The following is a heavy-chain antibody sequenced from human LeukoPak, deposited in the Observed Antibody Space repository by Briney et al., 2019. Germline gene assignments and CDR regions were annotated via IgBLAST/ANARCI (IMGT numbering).Heavy chain of an antibody. CDR1: GFTFRTYA. Sequence: GGSLRLSCAASGFTFRTYAMNWIRQAPGKGLEWASSITRSGQTFYVDSVKGRFAISRDNAENSLYLQMNSLRVEDTAVYYCARDPSAGDSWGQGTLVTVSS. CDR3: ARDPSAGDS. CDR2: ITRSGQT. J-gene: IGHJ4*02. D-gene: IGHD6-25*01. V-gene: IGHV3-21*01.